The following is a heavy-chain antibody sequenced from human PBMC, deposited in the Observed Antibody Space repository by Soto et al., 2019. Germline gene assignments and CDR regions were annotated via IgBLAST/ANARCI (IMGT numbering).Heavy chain of an antibody. D-gene: IGHD5-12*01. CDR3: ARGNHRWLPLWYFDL. V-gene: IGHV1-69*12. J-gene: IGHJ2*01. CDR1: GGTFSNYP. CDR2: IIPIFGTV. Sequence: QVQLVQSGAEVKKPGSSLKVSCKASGGTFSNYPISWVRQAPGQGLEWMGGIIPIFGTVNYAQKFQGRVTITADESTSTAYMELSSLRSEDAAVYYCARGNHRWLPLWYFDLWGRGTLVTVSS.